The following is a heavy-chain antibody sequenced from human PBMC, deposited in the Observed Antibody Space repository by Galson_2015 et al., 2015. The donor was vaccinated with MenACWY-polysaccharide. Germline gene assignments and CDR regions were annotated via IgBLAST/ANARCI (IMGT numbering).Heavy chain of an antibody. V-gene: IGHV3-23*01. CDR1: GFTFGGYG. CDR3: ATDHYSRGWPGAFDI. CDR2: ITGSGGRT. Sequence: SLRLSCAASGFTFGGYGMSWVRQAPGKGLEWVSSITGSGGRTYYADSVKGRFTISRDNTKNTLYLQMNSLRAEDTAVYYCATDHYSRGWPGAFDIWGQGTTVTVSS. D-gene: IGHD6-19*01. J-gene: IGHJ3*02.